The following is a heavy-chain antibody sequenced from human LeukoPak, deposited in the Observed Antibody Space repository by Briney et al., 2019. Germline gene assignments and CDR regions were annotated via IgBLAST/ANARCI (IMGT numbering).Heavy chain of an antibody. Sequence: SETLSLTCAVSGGSISSSKYYWGWIRQPPGKGLEWIGSISYSGSAYYNPSLKSRVTISVDTSKNQFSLKLSSVTAADTAVYYCARYPRFMVRGVIGGYDYWGQGTLVTVSS. CDR1: GGSISSSKYY. V-gene: IGHV4-39*07. CDR3: ARYPRFMVRGVIGGYDY. J-gene: IGHJ4*02. D-gene: IGHD3-10*01. CDR2: ISYSGSA.